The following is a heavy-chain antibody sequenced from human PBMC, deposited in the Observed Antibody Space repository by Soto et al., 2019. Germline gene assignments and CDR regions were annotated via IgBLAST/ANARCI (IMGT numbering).Heavy chain of an antibody. V-gene: IGHV3-7*01. Sequence: GSLRLSCAASGFTFSSYWMSWVRQAPGKGLEWVANIKQDGSEKYYVDSVKGRFTISRDNAKNSLYLQMNSLRAEDTAVYYCARDQGYYYGSGSYDVWGKGTTVTVSS. CDR1: GFTFSSYW. J-gene: IGHJ6*04. D-gene: IGHD3-10*01. CDR2: IKQDGSEK. CDR3: ARDQGYYYGSGSYDV.